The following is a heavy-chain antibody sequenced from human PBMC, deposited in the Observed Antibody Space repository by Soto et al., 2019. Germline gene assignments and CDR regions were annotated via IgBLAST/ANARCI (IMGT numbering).Heavy chain of an antibody. J-gene: IGHJ5*02. D-gene: IGHD5-12*01. CDR1: GDSVSSNTAS. Sequence: PSQTLSLTCAISGDSVSSNTASWNWIRQSPSRGLEWLGRTYFRSKWYNDYAVSVKSLIIINPETSNNQFSLQLDSVTPEDTAVYFCAKGDNLGPKTGYAFDPWGQGIMVTVSS. CDR3: AKGDNLGPKTGYAFDP. V-gene: IGHV6-1*01. CDR2: TYFRSKWYN.